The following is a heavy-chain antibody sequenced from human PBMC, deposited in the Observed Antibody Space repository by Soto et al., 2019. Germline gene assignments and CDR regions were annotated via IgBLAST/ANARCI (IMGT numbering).Heavy chain of an antibody. CDR3: ATVFDH. CDR1: GITFSGFW. V-gene: IGHV3-74*01. J-gene: IGHJ4*02. Sequence: PGGSLRLSCVASGITFSGFWMHWVRQVPGKGLVWVARVDSAGSGTSYADSVKGRFTISRDNAKNTLSLQMDSLRVEDTAVYYCATVFDHWGQGIPVTVSS. CDR2: VDSAGSGT.